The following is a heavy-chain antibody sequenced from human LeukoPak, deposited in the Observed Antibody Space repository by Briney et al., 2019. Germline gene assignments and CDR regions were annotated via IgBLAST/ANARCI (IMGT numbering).Heavy chain of an antibody. J-gene: IGHJ6*03. Sequence: SETLSLTCTVSGGSISTSNYYWGWTRQPPGKGLEWIGNIFYSGSTYYSPSLRSRVTISLDTSRNQFSLKLNSVTAADTAVYYCARGGILWSRGAYMDVWGKGTTVTVSS. CDR1: GGSISTSNYY. CDR3: ARGGILWSRGAYMDV. D-gene: IGHD2-21*01. CDR2: IFYSGST. V-gene: IGHV4-39*07.